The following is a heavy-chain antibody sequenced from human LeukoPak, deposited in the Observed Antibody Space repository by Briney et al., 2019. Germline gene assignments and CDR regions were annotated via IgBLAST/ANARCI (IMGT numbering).Heavy chain of an antibody. V-gene: IGHV1-69*13. D-gene: IGHD3-10*01. CDR3: ARDWGSHYSGSGSSDY. CDR2: IIPIFGTA. J-gene: IGHJ4*02. Sequence: GASVKVSCKASGGTFINSAISWVRQAPGQGLEWMGGIIPIFGTANYAQRFQGRVTITADESTTTAYMEVSSLRSEDTAVYFCARDWGSHYSGSGSSDYWGQGTLVTVSS. CDR1: GGTFINSA.